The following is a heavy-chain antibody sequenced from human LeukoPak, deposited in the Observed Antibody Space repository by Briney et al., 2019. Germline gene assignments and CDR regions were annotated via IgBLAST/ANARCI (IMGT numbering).Heavy chain of an antibody. V-gene: IGHV4-59*01. J-gene: IGHJ4*02. CDR1: GGSISRYY. D-gene: IGHD3-9*01. Sequence: SETLSLTCPVSGGSISRYYWSWIRQPPAKGLEGVGFIYYSGSTNYNPSLQSQVTISVVTSKNQFSQKLSSVTTADTAVYYCARGPGYYDILTGYLSFDYWGQGTLVTVSS. CDR3: ARGPGYYDILTGYLSFDY. CDR2: IYYSGST.